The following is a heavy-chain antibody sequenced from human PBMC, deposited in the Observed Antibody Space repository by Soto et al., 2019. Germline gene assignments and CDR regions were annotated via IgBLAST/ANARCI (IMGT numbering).Heavy chain of an antibody. J-gene: IGHJ4*02. CDR1: GYTFTGYY. D-gene: IGHD2-2*01. V-gene: IGHV1-2*04. CDR3: AREDCSSTSCVVFDY. CDR2: INPNSGGT. Sequence: QVQLVQSGAEVKKPGASVKVSCKASGYTFTGYYMHWVRQAPGQGLEWMGWINPNSGGTNYAQKFQGLVTMTRDTSISTAYMELSRLRSDDTAVYYCAREDCSSTSCVVFDYWGQGTLVTVSS.